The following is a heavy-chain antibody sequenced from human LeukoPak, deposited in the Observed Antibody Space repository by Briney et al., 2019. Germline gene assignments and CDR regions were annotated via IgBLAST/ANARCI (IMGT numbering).Heavy chain of an antibody. Sequence: ASVKVSCKASGYTFTSHDINWVRQATGQGLEWMGWMNPNSGSTGYAQKFQGRVTMTRNTSISTAYMELSSPRSEDTAVYYCARGFSRLGLRNNWFDPWGQGTLVTVSS. CDR1: GYTFTSHD. D-gene: IGHD4-11*01. V-gene: IGHV1-8*01. CDR3: ARGFSRLGLRNNWFDP. J-gene: IGHJ5*02. CDR2: MNPNSGST.